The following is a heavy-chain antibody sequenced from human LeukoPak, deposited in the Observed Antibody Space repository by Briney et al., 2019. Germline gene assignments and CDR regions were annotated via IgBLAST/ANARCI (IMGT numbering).Heavy chain of an antibody. Sequence: SETLSLTCTVSGGSISSFYWSWIRQPAGRGLEWIGRIYTSGSTNYNPSLKSRVTMSVDTSNNQFSLKLSSVTAADTAVYYCARETRRGGNYEANLDYWGQGTLVTVSS. CDR1: GGSISSFY. CDR2: IYTSGST. V-gene: IGHV4-4*07. J-gene: IGHJ4*02. CDR3: ARETRRGGNYEANLDY. D-gene: IGHD1-26*01.